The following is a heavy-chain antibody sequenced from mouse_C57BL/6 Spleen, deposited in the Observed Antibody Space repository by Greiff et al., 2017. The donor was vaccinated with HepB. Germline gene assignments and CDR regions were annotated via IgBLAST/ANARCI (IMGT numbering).Heavy chain of an antibody. D-gene: IGHD1-2*01. Sequence: VHVKQSGGGLVKPGGSLKLSCAASGFTFSDYGMHWVRQAPEKGLEWVAYISSGSSTIYYADTVKGRFTISRDNAKNTLFLQMTSLRSEDTAMYYCARGTTASMDYWGQGTSVTVSS. CDR2: ISSGSSTI. CDR1: GFTFSDYG. J-gene: IGHJ4*01. V-gene: IGHV5-17*01. CDR3: ARGTTASMDY.